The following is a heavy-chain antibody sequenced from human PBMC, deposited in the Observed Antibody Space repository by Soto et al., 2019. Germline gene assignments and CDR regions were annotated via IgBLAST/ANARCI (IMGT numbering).Heavy chain of an antibody. CDR1: GGTFSSYA. CDR3: ARDRQNWFDP. J-gene: IGHJ5*02. CDR2: IIPIFGTA. V-gene: IGHV1-69*13. Sequence: ASVKVSCKASGGTFSSYAISWVRQAPGQGLEWMGGIIPIFGTANYAQKFQGRVTITADESTSTAYMELSSLRSEDTAVYYCARDRQNWFDPWGQGTLVTVSS.